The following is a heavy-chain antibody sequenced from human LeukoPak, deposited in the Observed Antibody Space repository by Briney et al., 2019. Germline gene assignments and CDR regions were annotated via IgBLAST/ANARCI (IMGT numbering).Heavy chain of an antibody. CDR1: GYTFTGYY. CDR3: ARVRGGFYSSGWEVGFDY. Sequence: ASVKVSCKASGYTFTGYYMHWVRQAPGQGLEWMGWINPNSGGTNYAQKFQGRVTTTRDTSISTAYMELSRLRSDDTAVYYCARVRGGFYSSGWEVGFDYWGQGTPVTVSS. D-gene: IGHD6-19*01. V-gene: IGHV1-2*02. CDR2: INPNSGGT. J-gene: IGHJ4*02.